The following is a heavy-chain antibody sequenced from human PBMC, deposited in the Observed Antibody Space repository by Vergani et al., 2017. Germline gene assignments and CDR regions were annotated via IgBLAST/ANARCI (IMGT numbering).Heavy chain of an antibody. CDR1: GYTFTGYY. CDR2: INPNSGGT. J-gene: IGHJ4*02. Sequence: QVQLVQSGAEVKKPGASVKVSCKASGYTFTGYYMHWVRQAPGQGLEWMGWINPNSGGTNYAQKFQGRVTMTRDTSISTAYMELSRLRSDDTAVYYCARERGMGSSSTSYFDYWGQGTLVTVSS. V-gene: IGHV1-2*02. D-gene: IGHD6-6*01. CDR3: ARERGMGSSSTSYFDY.